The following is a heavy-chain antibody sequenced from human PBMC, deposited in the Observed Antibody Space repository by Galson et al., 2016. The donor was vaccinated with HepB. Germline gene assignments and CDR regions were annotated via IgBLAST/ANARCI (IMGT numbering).Heavy chain of an antibody. Sequence: SLRLSCAASGFTFRSYGFNWVRQRPGKGLEWMATVWHDGNNQYYADSVQGRFTISRDNSKDTVYLQMNRLRAEDTAVYFCARAYGNSGYHPPFDFRGQGTLVTVSS. CDR2: VWHDGNNQ. J-gene: IGHJ4*02. D-gene: IGHD3-22*01. V-gene: IGHV3-33*01. CDR3: ARAYGNSGYHPPFDF. CDR1: GFTFRSYG.